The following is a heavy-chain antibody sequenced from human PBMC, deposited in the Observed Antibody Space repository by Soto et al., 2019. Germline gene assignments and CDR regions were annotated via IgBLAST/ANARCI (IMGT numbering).Heavy chain of an antibody. CDR3: ARVGYSSSWYRRGAFDI. CDR2: IYHSGTT. CDR1: GDSISSGYH. D-gene: IGHD6-13*01. J-gene: IGHJ3*02. V-gene: IGHV4-38-2*01. Sequence: SETLSLTCAVSGDSISSGYHWAWIRQPPGKGLEWVASIYHSGTTYYNPSLTSRVTISVDTSKNQFSLKLTSVTAADTAVYYCARVGYSSSWYRRGAFDIWGQGTMVAVSS.